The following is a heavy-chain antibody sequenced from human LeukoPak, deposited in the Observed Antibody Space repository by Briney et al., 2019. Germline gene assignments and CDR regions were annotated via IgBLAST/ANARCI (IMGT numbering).Heavy chain of an antibody. CDR3: ASAGYSSGWYAH. V-gene: IGHV1-69*04. CDR2: IIPILGIA. Sequence: PWASVAVSCKASGGTFSSYAISWVRQAPGQGLEWMGRIIPILGIANYAQKFQGRVTITADKSTSTAYMELSSLRSEDTAVYYCASAGYSSGWYAHWGQGTLVTVSS. D-gene: IGHD6-19*01. CDR1: GGTFSSYA. J-gene: IGHJ5*02.